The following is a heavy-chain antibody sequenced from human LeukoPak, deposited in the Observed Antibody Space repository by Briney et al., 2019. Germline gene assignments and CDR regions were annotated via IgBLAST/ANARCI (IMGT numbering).Heavy chain of an antibody. J-gene: IGHJ4*02. D-gene: IGHD1-1*01. CDR3: ARGVGWNDDY. Sequence: SETLSLTCTVSGGSTSSSNYYWGWIRQPPGKGLEWIGGIHYSGNTYYNPSLKSRVTISVDTSKNQFSLKLSSVTAADTAVYYCARGVGWNDDYWGQGTLVTVSS. V-gene: IGHV4-39*01. CDR2: IHYSGNT. CDR1: GGSTSSSNYY.